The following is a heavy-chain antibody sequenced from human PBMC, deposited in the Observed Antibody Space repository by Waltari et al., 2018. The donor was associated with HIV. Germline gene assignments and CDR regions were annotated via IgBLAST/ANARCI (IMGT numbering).Heavy chain of an antibody. V-gene: IGHV1-8*01. J-gene: IGHJ4*02. Sequence: QVQLVQSGAEMKEPGASVQVSCKASGYIFTRYDMNWVRQAPGQGPEWMGGMNPNSGNTGYAQHFQGRVTMTMNTPTSTAYMELSNLKSEDTAVYYCARSLACPDCYSEMDSWGQGTLITVSS. D-gene: IGHD2-21*02. CDR3: ARSLACPDCYSEMDS. CDR1: GYIFTRYD. CDR2: MNPNSGNT.